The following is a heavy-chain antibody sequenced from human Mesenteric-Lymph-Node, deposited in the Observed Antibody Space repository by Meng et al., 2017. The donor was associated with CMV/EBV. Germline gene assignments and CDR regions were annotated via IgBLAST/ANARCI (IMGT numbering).Heavy chain of an antibody. J-gene: IGHJ6*02. CDR2: ITGSGGST. CDR1: GFTFSSYA. CDR3: ARDCGGDCYSYYYYYGMDV. Sequence: GGSLRLSCAASGFTFSSYAMNWVRQAPGKGLEWVSCITGSGGSTDYADSVKGRFTISRDNSKNTLYLQMNSLRAEDTAVYYCARDCGGDCYSYYYYYGMDVWGQGTTVTVSS. D-gene: IGHD2-21*01. V-gene: IGHV3-23*01.